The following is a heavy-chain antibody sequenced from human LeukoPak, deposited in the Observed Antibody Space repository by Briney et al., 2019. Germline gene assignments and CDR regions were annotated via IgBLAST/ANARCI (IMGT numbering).Heavy chain of an antibody. CDR1: GYTFTSYG. D-gene: IGHD5-18*01. CDR3: ARTPGVNSYGYTYFDY. J-gene: IGHJ4*02. V-gene: IGHV1-18*01. CDR2: ISAYNGNT. Sequence: GASVKVSCKASGYTFTSYGIVWVRQAPGQGLEWMGWISAYNGNTNYAQKFQGRITMTTDTSTSTAYMELRSLRSDDTAVYYCARTPGVNSYGYTYFDYWGQGTLVTVSS.